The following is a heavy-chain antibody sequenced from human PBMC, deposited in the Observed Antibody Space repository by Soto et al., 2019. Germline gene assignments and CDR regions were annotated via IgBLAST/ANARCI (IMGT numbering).Heavy chain of an antibody. CDR1: GFTFSNSG. CDR2: MSFDGRDK. Sequence: QVHLEESGGGVVQPGRSLRLSCAASGFTFSNSGLYWVRQAPGKGLESVAGMSFDGRDKYMADSVKGRFTISRDNSKNRVYLQINSLRREDTAVYYCAKVSSWLASWIDHWGHGTLVIVSS. D-gene: IGHD6-13*01. V-gene: IGHV3-30*18. J-gene: IGHJ5*02. CDR3: AKVSSWLASWIDH.